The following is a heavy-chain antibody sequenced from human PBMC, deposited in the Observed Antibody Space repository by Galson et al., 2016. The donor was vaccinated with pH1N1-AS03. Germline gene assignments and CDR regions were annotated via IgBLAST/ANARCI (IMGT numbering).Heavy chain of an antibody. CDR1: GYIFSSYW. V-gene: IGHV5-51*01. D-gene: IGHD2-15*01. CDR3: ARQKHCSGGSCFLYYDAFDM. Sequence: QSGAEVKKPGESLKISCQASGYIFSSYWIGWVRHRPGKGLEWMGIIWPADSDTKYSPTFQGQVTIAVDTSLNTAYLQWSSLEASDTAMYFCARQKHCSGGSCFLYYDAFDMWGQGTPVTVSS. CDR2: IWPADSDT. J-gene: IGHJ3*02.